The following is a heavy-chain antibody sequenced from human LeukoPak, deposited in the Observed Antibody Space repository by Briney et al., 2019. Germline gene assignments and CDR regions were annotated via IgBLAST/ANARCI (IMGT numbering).Heavy chain of an antibody. V-gene: IGHV1-2*02. D-gene: IGHD5-18*01. CDR2: INPNSGGT. J-gene: IGHJ5*02. Sequence: ASVKVSCKASGYTFTGYYMHWVRQAPGQGLEWMGWINPNSGGTNYAQKFQGRVTMTRDTSISTAYMELSRLRSDDTAVYYCARDPRGYSYNNWFDPWGQGTLVTVSS. CDR3: ARDPRGYSYNNWFDP. CDR1: GYTFTGYY.